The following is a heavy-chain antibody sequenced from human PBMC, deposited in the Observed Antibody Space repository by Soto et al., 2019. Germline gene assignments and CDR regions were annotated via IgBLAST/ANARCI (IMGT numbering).Heavy chain of an antibody. CDR2: ISTSGHV. CDR3: ARDNNDFWSLYPLAFDY. D-gene: IGHD3-3*01. CDR1: GGSLSKYY. J-gene: IGHJ4*02. V-gene: IGHV4-4*07. Sequence: SETLSLTCSVSGGSLSKYYWSWIRQPAGKGLEWIGRISTSGHVVSKVSLRSRLTMSVDMSNNHFSLKLTSVTAADTAVYYCARDNNDFWSLYPLAFDYWGQGAMVTVSS.